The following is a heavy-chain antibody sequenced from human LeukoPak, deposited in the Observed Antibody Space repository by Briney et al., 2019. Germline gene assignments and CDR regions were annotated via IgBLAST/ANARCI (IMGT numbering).Heavy chain of an antibody. J-gene: IGHJ4*02. Sequence: WASVKVSCKASGGTFSSYAISWVRQAPGQGLEWMGGIIPIFGTANYAQKFQGRVTITADESTSTAYMELSSLRSEDTAVYYCARGILTGYWEAGYWGQGTLVTVSS. D-gene: IGHD3-9*01. V-gene: IGHV1-69*13. CDR2: IIPIFGTA. CDR3: ARGILTGYWEAGY. CDR1: GGTFSSYA.